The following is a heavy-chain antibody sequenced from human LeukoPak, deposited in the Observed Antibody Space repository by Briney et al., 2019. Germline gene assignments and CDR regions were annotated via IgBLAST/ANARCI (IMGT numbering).Heavy chain of an antibody. CDR2: INPSGGST. D-gene: IGHD2-2*01. Sequence: ASVKVSCKASGYTFTSSYMHWVRQSPGQGLEWMGIINPSGGSTSYAQQFQGRVTMTRDTSTSTVYMELSSLRSEDTAVYYCARVPPSSISSNYYFDYWGQGTLVTASS. V-gene: IGHV1-46*01. CDR1: GYTFTSSY. CDR3: ARVPPSSISSNYYFDY. J-gene: IGHJ4*02.